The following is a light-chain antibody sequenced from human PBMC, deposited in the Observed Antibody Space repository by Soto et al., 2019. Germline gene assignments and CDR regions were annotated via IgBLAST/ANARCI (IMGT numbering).Light chain of an antibody. V-gene: IGKV1-27*01. Sequence: DIQMTQSPSSLSASVGDRVTITCRASQGIIDYLAWYQQKPGKAPQLLIYAASTLQSGVPSRFSGSGSGTDFTLTISGLQPDDVATYSCKKYNSAPQTFGQGTKVEIK. CDR2: AAS. CDR1: QGIIDY. J-gene: IGKJ1*01. CDR3: KKYNSAPQT.